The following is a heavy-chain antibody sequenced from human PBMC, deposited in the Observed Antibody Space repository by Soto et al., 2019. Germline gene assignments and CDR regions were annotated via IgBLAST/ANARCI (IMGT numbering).Heavy chain of an antibody. D-gene: IGHD6-19*01. CDR1: GFTFSTYG. CDR2: IWFDGSRT. V-gene: IGHV3-33*01. CDR3: AREQIGVPGSTYDS. Sequence: QVQLVESGGGVVQSGRSLRLSCAASGFTFSTYGMHWVRQAPGKGLDWVALIWFDGSRTYYAGSVKGRFTISRDNSKSTLFLKMNSLRVDDTAVYYCAREQIGVPGSTYDSWGQGTLVTVSS. J-gene: IGHJ4*02.